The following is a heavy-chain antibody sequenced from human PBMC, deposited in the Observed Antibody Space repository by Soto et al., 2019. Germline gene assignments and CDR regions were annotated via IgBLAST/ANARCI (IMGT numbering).Heavy chain of an antibody. D-gene: IGHD3-3*01. CDR2: IYYSGST. Sequence: QVQLQESGPGLVKPSQTLSLTCTVSGGSISSGDYYWSWIRQPPGKGLEWIGYIYYSGSTYYNPSLKSRVTISVDTSTNQFSLKLSSVTAADTAVYYCARDIFLEWLPPGYYYYGMDVWGQGTTVTVSS. J-gene: IGHJ6*02. V-gene: IGHV4-30-4*01. CDR3: ARDIFLEWLPPGYYYYGMDV. CDR1: GGSISSGDYY.